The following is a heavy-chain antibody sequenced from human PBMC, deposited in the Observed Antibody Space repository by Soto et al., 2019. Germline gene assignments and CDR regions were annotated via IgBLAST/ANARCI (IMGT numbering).Heavy chain of an antibody. D-gene: IGHD3-10*01. CDR2: ISWNSGSI. CDR1: GFTFDDYA. V-gene: IGHV3-9*01. CDR3: AKDSGSYYTGGVDY. J-gene: IGHJ4*02. Sequence: EVQLVESGGGLVQPGRSLRLSCAASGFTFDDYAMHWVRQAPGKGLEWVSGISWNSGSIGYADSVKGRLTISRDNAKNSLYLQMNSLRAEDTALYYCAKDSGSYYTGGVDYWGQGTLVTVSS.